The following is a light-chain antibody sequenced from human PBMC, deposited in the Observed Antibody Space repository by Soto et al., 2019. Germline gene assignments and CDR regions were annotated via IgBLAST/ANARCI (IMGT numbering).Light chain of an antibody. CDR2: AAS. V-gene: IGKV1-12*01. CDR1: QGIASW. J-gene: IGKJ3*01. CDR3: QQSNSFPFT. Sequence: DIQMTQSPSSVSASVGDRVTITCRASQGIASWLAWYQQKSGEAPNLLIYAASNLQSGVPSRFSGSGSGTDFTLTISSLQPEDSATYYCQQSNSFPFTFGPGTKVDIK.